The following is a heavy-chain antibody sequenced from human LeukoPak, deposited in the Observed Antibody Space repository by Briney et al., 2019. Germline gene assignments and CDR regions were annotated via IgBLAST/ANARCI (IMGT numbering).Heavy chain of an antibody. CDR1: GFTFGNHW. J-gene: IGHJ4*02. CDR2: IKEDGSET. D-gene: IGHD3-10*01. V-gene: IGHV3-7*01. Sequence: GGSLRLSCAASGFTFGNHWMTWVRQAPGKGLEWLAHIKEDGSETAYVDFVRGRFTISRDNAKNSLYLQMSSLRDEDTAVYYCARDRGFFLFDYWGQGTLVSVSS. CDR3: ARDRGFFLFDY.